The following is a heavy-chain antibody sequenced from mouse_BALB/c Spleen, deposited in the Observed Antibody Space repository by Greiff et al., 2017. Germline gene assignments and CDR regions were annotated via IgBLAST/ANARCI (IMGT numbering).Heavy chain of an antibody. CDR1: GFSLTSYG. D-gene: IGHD1-1*01. Sequence: VHLVESGPDLVAPSQSVSITCTVSGFSLTSYGVHWVRQPPGKGLEWLVVIWSDGSTTYNSALKSRLSISKDNSKSQVFLKMNSLQTDDTAMYYCARQPYGSSPMDYWGQGTSVTVSS. J-gene: IGHJ4*01. CDR3: ARQPYGSSPMDY. V-gene: IGHV2-6-2*01. CDR2: IWSDGST.